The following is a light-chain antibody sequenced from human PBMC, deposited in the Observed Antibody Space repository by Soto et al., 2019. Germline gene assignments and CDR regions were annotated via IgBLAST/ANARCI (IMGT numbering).Light chain of an antibody. CDR3: SSYTPRTTLYV. J-gene: IGLJ1*01. V-gene: IGLV2-14*01. CDR2: EVS. Sequence: QSVLTHPASLSGSPGQSITISCTGTSSDVGSYNYVSWYQLHPGKAPKLMIYEVSNRPSGVSNRFSGSKSGDTASLTISGLQAEDEADYYCSSYTPRTTLYVFGTGTRSPS. CDR1: SSDVGSYNY.